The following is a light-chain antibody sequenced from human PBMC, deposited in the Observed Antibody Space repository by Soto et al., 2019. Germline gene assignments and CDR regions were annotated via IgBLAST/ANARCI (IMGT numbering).Light chain of an antibody. Sequence: SYELTQPPSVSVAPGQTARITCGGTNIGSKSVHWYQQKSGQAPVLVVYNDYDRPSGIPERFSGSNSGNTATLTISRVEAGDEADYYCQVWDSSSDHRGVVFGGGTKLTVL. CDR3: QVWDSSSDHRGVV. J-gene: IGLJ2*01. CDR2: NDY. CDR1: NIGSKS. V-gene: IGLV3-21*02.